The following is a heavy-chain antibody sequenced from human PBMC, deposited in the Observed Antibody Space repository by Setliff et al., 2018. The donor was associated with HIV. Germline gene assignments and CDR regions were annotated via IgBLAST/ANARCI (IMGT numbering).Heavy chain of an antibody. V-gene: IGHV4-34*01. CDR2: INYSGTT. CDR3: ARHRAQRGSGTYYDDWFDP. J-gene: IGHJ5*02. Sequence: SETLSLTCTVSGGSLSGYYWSWIRQPPGKGLEWIGEINYSGTTNYNPSLKSRVTISVDTSKKQFSLKVRSVTAADAAVYYCARHRAQRGSGTYYDDWFDPWGQGTLVTVS. D-gene: IGHD3-10*01. CDR1: GGSLSGYY.